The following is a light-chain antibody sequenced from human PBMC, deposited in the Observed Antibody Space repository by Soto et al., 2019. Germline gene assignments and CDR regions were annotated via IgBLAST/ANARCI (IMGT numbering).Light chain of an antibody. V-gene: IGLV2-23*02. CDR3: CSYAGSSTYV. CDR2: EVS. J-gene: IGLJ1*01. Sequence: QSALTQPASVSGSPGQSLTISCTGTRSDVGSYNLVSWYQQHPGKAPKLMIYEVSKRPSGVSNRFSGSKSGNTASLTISGLQAEDEADYYCCSYAGSSTYVFGTGT. CDR1: RSDVGSYNL.